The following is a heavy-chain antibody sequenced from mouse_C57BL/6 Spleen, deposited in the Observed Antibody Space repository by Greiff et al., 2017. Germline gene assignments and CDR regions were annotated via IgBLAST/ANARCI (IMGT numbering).Heavy chain of an antibody. CDR2: IYPRSGNT. Sequence: VQLQQSGAELARPGASVKLSCKASGYTFTSYGISWVKQRTGQGLEWIGEIYPRSGNTYYNEKFKGKATLTADKSSSTAYMELRSLTSEDSAVYFCAREEGLLKYFDVWGTGTTVTVSS. D-gene: IGHD1-1*01. J-gene: IGHJ1*03. CDR1: GYTFTSYG. CDR3: AREEGLLKYFDV. V-gene: IGHV1-81*01.